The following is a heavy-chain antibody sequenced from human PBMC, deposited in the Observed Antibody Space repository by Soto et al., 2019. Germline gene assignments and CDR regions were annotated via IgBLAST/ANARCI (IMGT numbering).Heavy chain of an antibody. D-gene: IGHD3-16*02. CDR3: ARTPYDYVWGSYRDVYYYAMDV. V-gene: IGHV4-59*12. J-gene: IGHJ6*02. CDR2: IYYSGST. CDR1: GGSISSYY. Sequence: SETLSLTCTVSGGSISSYYWSWIRQPPGKGLEWIGYIYYSGSTNYNPSLKSRVTISVDTSKNQFSLKLTSVTAADTAVYYCARTPYDYVWGSYRDVYYYAMDVWGQGTTVTVSS.